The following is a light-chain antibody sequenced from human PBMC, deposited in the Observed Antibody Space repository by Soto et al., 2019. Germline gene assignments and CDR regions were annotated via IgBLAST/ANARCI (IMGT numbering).Light chain of an antibody. CDR1: NSNIGAGYD. J-gene: IGLJ1*01. CDR2: NDI. CDR3: QSYDSXLSGHV. V-gene: IGLV1-40*01. Sequence: QSALTQPPSVSGAPGLRVTISCTGSNSNIGAGYDVHWYQQLPGTAPKLLIYNDIKRPSGVPDRFSGSKSGTSASLAITGLQAEDEADYYCQSYDSXLSGHVFGPGTKVTVL.